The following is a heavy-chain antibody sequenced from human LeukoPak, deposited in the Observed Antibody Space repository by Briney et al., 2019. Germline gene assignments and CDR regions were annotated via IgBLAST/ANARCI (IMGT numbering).Heavy chain of an antibody. CDR1: GFTFSSYA. CDR3: ARDWPFYCSSTSCHSGYYFDY. Sequence: PGGSLRLSCSASGFTFSSYAMHWVRQAPGKGLEYVSAISSNGGSTYYADSVKGRFTISRDNAKNSLYLQMNSLRAEDTAVYYCARDWPFYCSSTSCHSGYYFDYWGQGTLVTVSS. CDR2: ISSNGGST. V-gene: IGHV3-64*04. D-gene: IGHD2-2*02. J-gene: IGHJ4*02.